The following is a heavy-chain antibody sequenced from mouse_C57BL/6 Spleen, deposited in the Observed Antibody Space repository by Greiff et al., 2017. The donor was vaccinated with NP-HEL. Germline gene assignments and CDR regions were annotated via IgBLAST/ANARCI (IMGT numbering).Heavy chain of an antibody. J-gene: IGHJ2*01. CDR1: GYAFSSSW. V-gene: IGHV1-82*01. Sequence: QVQLQQSGPELVKPGASVKISCTASGYAFSSSWMNWVKQRPGKGLEWIGRIYPGDGDTNYNGKFQGKATLTADKSSSTAYMQLSSLTSEDSAVYFCARNFDYWGQGTTLTVSS. CDR2: IYPGDGDT. CDR3: ARNFDY.